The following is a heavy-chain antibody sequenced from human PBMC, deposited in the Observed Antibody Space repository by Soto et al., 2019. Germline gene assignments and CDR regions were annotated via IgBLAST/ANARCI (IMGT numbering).Heavy chain of an antibody. CDR1: GGTFSSYA. J-gene: IGHJ4*02. V-gene: IGHV1-69*13. CDR3: ARNVGDGYNYFY. CDR2: IIPIFGTA. Sequence: SVKVSCKASGGTFSSYAISWVRQAPGQGLEWMGGIIPIFGTANYAQKFQGRVTITADESTSTAYMELSSLRSEDTAVYYCARNVGDGYNYFYWGQGTLVTVSS. D-gene: IGHD5-12*01.